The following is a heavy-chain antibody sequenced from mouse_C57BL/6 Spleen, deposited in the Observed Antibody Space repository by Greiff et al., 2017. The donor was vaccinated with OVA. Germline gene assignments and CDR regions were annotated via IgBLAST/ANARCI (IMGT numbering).Heavy chain of an antibody. J-gene: IGHJ4*01. Sequence: QVQLQQPGAELVRPGSSVKLSCKASGYTFTSYWMPWVKQRPIQGLEWIGNIDPSDSETHYNQKFKDKATLTVDKSSSTAYMQLSSLTSEDSAVYYCARGGTTVVAHYAMDYWGQGTSVTVSS. CDR3: ARGGTTVVAHYAMDY. CDR2: IDPSDSET. CDR1: GYTFTSYW. D-gene: IGHD1-1*01. V-gene: IGHV1-52*01.